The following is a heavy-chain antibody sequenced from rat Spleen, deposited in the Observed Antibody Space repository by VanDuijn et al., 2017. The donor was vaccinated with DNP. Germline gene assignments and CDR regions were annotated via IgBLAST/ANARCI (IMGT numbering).Heavy chain of an antibody. J-gene: IGHJ4*01. D-gene: IGHD1-10*01. Sequence: EVQLVESGGGLVQPGRSLKLSCAASGFTFSNYYMAWVRQAPKKGLEWVATISPNGIFSYYRDSVKGRFTVSRDNAKSSLYLQMDSLRSEDTATYYCARVNNNLYYGLDAWGQGTSVTVSS. V-gene: IGHV5-7*01. CDR1: GFTFSNYY. CDR3: ARVNNNLYYGLDA. CDR2: ISPNGIFS.